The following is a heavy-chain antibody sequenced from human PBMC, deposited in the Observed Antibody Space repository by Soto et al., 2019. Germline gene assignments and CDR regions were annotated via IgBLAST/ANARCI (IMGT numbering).Heavy chain of an antibody. CDR1: GFTFRSYT. D-gene: IGHD3-22*01. J-gene: IGHJ4*02. Sequence: GGSLRLSCVASGFTFRSYTMNWVRQAPGKGLEWVSGIRGFSPYAFYADSVKGRFTISRDNSKNTLYLQMNSLRAEDTAVYYCASSPDDSSGYYLDYWGQGTLVTVSS. V-gene: IGHV3-21*01. CDR3: ASSPDDSSGYYLDY. CDR2: IRGFSPYA.